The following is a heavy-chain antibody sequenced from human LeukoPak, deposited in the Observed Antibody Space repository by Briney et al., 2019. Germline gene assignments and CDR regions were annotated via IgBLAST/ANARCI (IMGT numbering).Heavy chain of an antibody. D-gene: IGHD2-15*01. CDR2: IYSGGST. V-gene: IGHV3-66*01. Sequence: GGSLRLSCAASGFTVSSNYMSWVRQAPGKGLEWVSVIYSGGSTYYADSVKGRYTISRDNSKNTLYLQMNSLRAEDTAVYYCARAPRGCSGGSCYNYWGQGTLVTVPS. CDR1: GFTVSSNY. CDR3: ARAPRGCSGGSCYNY. J-gene: IGHJ4*02.